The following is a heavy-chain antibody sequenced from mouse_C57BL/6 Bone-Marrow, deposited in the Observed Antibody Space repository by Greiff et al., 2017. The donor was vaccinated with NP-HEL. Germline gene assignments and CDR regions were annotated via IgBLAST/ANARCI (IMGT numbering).Heavy chain of an antibody. CDR1: GFTFSSYG. J-gene: IGHJ3*01. CDR3: ASPYDYDVAWFAY. V-gene: IGHV5-6*01. CDR2: ISSGGSYT. Sequence: EVKLMESGGDLVKPGGSLKLSCAASGFTFSSYGMSWVRQTPDKRLEWVATISSGGSYTYYPDSVKGRFTISRDNAKNTLYLQMSCLKSEDTAMYYCASPYDYDVAWFAYWGQGTLVTVSA. D-gene: IGHD2-4*01.